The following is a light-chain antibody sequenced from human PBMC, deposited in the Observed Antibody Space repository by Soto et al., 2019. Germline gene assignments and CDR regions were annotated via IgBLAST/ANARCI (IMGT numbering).Light chain of an antibody. CDR1: SSNIGGTNY. CDR3: ASWDDRLGAVI. CDR2: SNN. Sequence: SVLTQPPSASGTPGQRVFISCSGSSSNIGGTNYAYWYQQLPGAAPKLLMHSNNLRPSGVPERISGSKSGTSASLAISGLRSEDEAVYHCASWDDRLGAVIFGGGTKVTVL. J-gene: IGLJ2*01. V-gene: IGLV1-47*02.